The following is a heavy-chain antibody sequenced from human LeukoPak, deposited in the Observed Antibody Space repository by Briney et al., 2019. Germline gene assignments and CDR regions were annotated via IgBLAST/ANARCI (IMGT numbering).Heavy chain of an antibody. CDR3: ARDLSYYDSSGYSHFDY. J-gene: IGHJ4*02. V-gene: IGHV3-21*01. CDR2: ISSSSSYI. D-gene: IGHD3-22*01. CDR1: GFTFSSYS. Sequence: PGGSLRLSCAASGFTFSSYSMNWVRQAPGKGLVWGSSISSSSSYIYYADSAKGRFTISRDNAKNSLYLQMNSLRAEDTAVYYCARDLSYYDSSGYSHFDYWGQGTLVTVSS.